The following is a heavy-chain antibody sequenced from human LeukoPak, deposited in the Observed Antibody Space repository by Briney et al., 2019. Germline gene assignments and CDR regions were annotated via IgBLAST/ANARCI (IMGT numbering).Heavy chain of an antibody. CDR2: IRSDGSNK. D-gene: IGHD2-21*02. CDR1: GFTFGSYG. V-gene: IGHV3-30*02. J-gene: IGHJ6*03. CDR3: AKNTRSWVTDYYYMDV. Sequence: GGSLRLSCAASGFTFGSYGMHWVRQAPGKGLEWVTFIRSDGSNKYYADSVKGRFTISRDNSKNTLYLQMNTLIADDTAVYYCAKNTRSWVTDYYYMDVWGKGTTVTVSS.